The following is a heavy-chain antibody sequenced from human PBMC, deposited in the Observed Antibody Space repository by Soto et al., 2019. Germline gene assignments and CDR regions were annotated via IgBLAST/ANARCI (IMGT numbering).Heavy chain of an antibody. Sequence: EVQLVESGGGLVQPGGSLRLSCAASGFTFSSYDMHWVRQATGKGLEWVSAIGTAGDTYYPGSVKGRFTISRENAKNSLYLQMNSLRAGDTAEYYCARGLGYCSGGSCSTVGGAFDIWGQGTMVTVSS. V-gene: IGHV3-13*01. CDR3: ARGLGYCSGGSCSTVGGAFDI. CDR2: IGTAGDT. CDR1: GFTFSSYD. J-gene: IGHJ3*02. D-gene: IGHD2-15*01.